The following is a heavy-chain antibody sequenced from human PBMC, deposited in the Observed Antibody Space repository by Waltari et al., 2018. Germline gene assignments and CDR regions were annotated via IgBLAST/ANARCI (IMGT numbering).Heavy chain of an antibody. CDR1: GGTFSSYA. CDR3: SLHCTNGVCYTANLIDAFDI. J-gene: IGHJ3*02. D-gene: IGHD2-8*01. CDR2: IIPIFGTA. V-gene: IGHV1-69*05. Sequence: QVQLVQSGAEVKKPGSSVKVSCKASGGTFSSYAISWVRQAPGQGLEWMGGIIPIFGTANDAQKFQGRVTSTTDESTSTAYMELSSLRSEDTAVYYCSLHCTNGVCYTANLIDAFDIWGQGTMVTVSS.